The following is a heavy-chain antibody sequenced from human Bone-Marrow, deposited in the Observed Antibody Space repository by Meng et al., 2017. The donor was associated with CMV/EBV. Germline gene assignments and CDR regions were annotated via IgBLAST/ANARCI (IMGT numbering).Heavy chain of an antibody. CDR2: ISYDGSNK. V-gene: IGHV3-30-3*01. CDR1: GFTFSSYA. J-gene: IGHJ3*02. D-gene: IGHD3-10*01. Sequence: GEFLKISCAASGFTFSSYAMHWVRQAPGKGLEWVAVISYDGSNKYYADSVKGRFTISRDNSNNTLYLQMNSHSAEDTAVYYYARDRRVRGVHDAFDIWGQGTMVTVSS. CDR3: ARDRRVRGVHDAFDI.